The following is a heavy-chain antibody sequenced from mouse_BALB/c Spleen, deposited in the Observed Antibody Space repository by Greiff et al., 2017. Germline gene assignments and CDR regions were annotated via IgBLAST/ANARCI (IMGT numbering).Heavy chain of an antibody. Sequence: EVKLVESGGGLVQPGGSLKLSCAASGFDFSRYWMSWVRQAPGKGLEWIGEINPDSSMINYTPSLKDKFIISRDNAKNTLYLQMSKVRSEDTALYYCARPGGNYVRFAYWGQGTLVTVSA. CDR2: INPDSSMI. J-gene: IGHJ3*01. CDR3: ARPGGNYVRFAY. V-gene: IGHV4-1*02. D-gene: IGHD2-1*01. CDR1: GFDFSRYW.